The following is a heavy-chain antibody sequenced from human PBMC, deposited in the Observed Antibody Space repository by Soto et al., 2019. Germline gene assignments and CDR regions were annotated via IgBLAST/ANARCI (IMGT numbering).Heavy chain of an antibody. Sequence: EVQLLESGGGLVQPGGSLRLSCAASGFTFSSYAMSWVRQAPGKGLEWVSAISGSGGSTYYADSVKGRFTISRDNSKNTLYLQRNSLRAEDTAVYYCAKNVWGITIFGGMDVWGKGTTVTVSS. J-gene: IGHJ6*04. CDR1: GFTFSSYA. D-gene: IGHD3-9*01. CDR2: ISGSGGST. CDR3: AKNVWGITIFGGMDV. V-gene: IGHV3-23*01.